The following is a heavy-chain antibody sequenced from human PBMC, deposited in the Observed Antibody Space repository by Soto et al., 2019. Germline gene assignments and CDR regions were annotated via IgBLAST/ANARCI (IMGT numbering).Heavy chain of an antibody. J-gene: IGHJ6*02. D-gene: IGHD6-19*01. CDR2: IYYSGST. V-gene: IGHV4-30-4*01. Sequence: QVQLQESGPGLVKPSQTLSLTCTVSGGSISSGDYYWSWIRQPPGKGLEWIGYIYYSGSTYYNPSLRRRVTIPVDTSKNQFSLKLSSVTAADTAVYYCARDGAPQCDYGMDVWGQGTTVTVSS. CDR3: ARDGAPQCDYGMDV. CDR1: GGSISSGDYY.